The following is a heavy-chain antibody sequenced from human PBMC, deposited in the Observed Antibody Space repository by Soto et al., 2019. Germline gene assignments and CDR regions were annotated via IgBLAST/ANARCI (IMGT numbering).Heavy chain of an antibody. Sequence: GGSLRLSCAASGFTFSGYGMHWVRQAPGKGLEWVAVISYDGSNKYYADSVKGRFTISRDNSKNTLYLQMNSLRAEDTAVYYCAKDWYSYCSSTSCYPGVYWGQGTLVTVSS. CDR3: AKDWYSYCSSTSCYPGVY. D-gene: IGHD2-2*01. V-gene: IGHV3-30*18. J-gene: IGHJ4*02. CDR2: ISYDGSNK. CDR1: GFTFSGYG.